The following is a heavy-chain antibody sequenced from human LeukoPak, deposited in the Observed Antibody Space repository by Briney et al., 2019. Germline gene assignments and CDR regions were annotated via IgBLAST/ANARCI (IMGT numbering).Heavy chain of an antibody. D-gene: IGHD3-9*01. CDR2: IIPIFGTA. Sequence: ASVKVSCKASGGTFSSYAISWVRQAPGQGLEWMGGIIPIFGTANYAQKFQGRVTITADKSTSTAYMELSSLRSEDTAVYYCARDPLPYYDILTGYYTQNWFDPWGQGTPVTVSS. J-gene: IGHJ5*02. CDR3: ARDPLPYYDILTGYYTQNWFDP. CDR1: GGTFSSYA. V-gene: IGHV1-69*06.